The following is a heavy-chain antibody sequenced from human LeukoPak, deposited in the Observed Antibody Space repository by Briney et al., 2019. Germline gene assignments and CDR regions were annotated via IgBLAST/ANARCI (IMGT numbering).Heavy chain of an antibody. CDR1: GFTFSSYS. V-gene: IGHV3-21*01. CDR3: ARDFWSALLFDP. J-gene: IGHJ5*02. Sequence: GGSLRLSCAASGFTFSSYSMNWVRQAPGKGLEWVSSISSSSSYIYYADSVKGRFTIPRDNAKNSLYLQMNSLRAEDTAVYYCARDFWSALLFDPWGQGTLVTVSS. CDR2: ISSSSSYI. D-gene: IGHD3-3*01.